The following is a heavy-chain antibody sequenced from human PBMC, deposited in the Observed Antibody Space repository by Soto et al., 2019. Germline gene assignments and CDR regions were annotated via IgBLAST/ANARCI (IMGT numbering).Heavy chain of an antibody. D-gene: IGHD3-22*01. V-gene: IGHV1-69*13. J-gene: IGHJ3*02. CDR1: GGTFSSYA. CDR2: IIPIFGTA. CDR3: ARDLSYYDSSGLSAFDI. Sequence: SVKVSCKASGGTFSSYAISWVRQAPGQGLEWMGGIIPIFGTANYAQKFQGRVTITADESTSTAYMELSSLRSEDTVVYYCARDLSYYDSSGLSAFDIWGQGTMVTVSS.